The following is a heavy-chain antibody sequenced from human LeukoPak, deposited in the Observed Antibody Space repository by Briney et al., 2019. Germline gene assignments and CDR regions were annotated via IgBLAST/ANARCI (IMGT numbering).Heavy chain of an antibody. CDR1: GFTFSSYA. V-gene: IGHV3-23*01. J-gene: IGHJ4*02. D-gene: IGHD1-26*01. Sequence: PGGSLRLSCAASGFTFSSYAMSWVRQAPGKGLEWVSAISGSGGRIYYGASVKGRFTISRDNSKNTLNLQMNSLRAEDTAVYYCATSKYSGSYWGQGTLVTVSS. CDR2: ISGSGGRI. CDR3: ATSKYSGSY.